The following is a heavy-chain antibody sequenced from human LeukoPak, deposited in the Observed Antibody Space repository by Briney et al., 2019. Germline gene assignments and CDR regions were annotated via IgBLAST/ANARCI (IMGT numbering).Heavy chain of an antibody. CDR2: INAYNGNT. CDR1: GYTFTNYG. D-gene: IGHD3-22*01. V-gene: IGHV1-18*01. J-gene: IGHJ4*02. Sequence: VASEKVSCKSSGYTFTNYGMSWVRQAPSQGVEGMGRINAYNGNTKYAQKLHGRVTMTTDTSTSTAYMALRSLRSDDTAVYYCARDINYYYDSSGYYDYFDYWGQGTLVTVSS. CDR3: ARDINYYYDSSGYYDYFDY.